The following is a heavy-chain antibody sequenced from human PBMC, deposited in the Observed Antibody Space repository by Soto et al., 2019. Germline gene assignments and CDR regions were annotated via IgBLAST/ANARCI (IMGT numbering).Heavy chain of an antibody. CDR1: GYTFTGYY. CDR2: INPNSGGT. Sequence: SVKVSCKASGYTFTGYYMHWVRQAPGQGLEWMGWINPNSGGTNYAQKFQGRVTMTRDTSISTAYMELSRLRSDDTAVYYCARVRGLVVVGLIDYWGQGTLVTVS. J-gene: IGHJ4*02. D-gene: IGHD2-15*01. V-gene: IGHV1-2*02. CDR3: ARVRGLVVVGLIDY.